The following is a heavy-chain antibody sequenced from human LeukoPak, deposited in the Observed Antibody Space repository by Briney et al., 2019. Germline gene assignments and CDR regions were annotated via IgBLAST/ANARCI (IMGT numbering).Heavy chain of an antibody. J-gene: IGHJ4*02. D-gene: IGHD2-15*01. CDR3: ARLTPGGSKYYFDY. V-gene: IGHV4-34*01. Sequence: PSETLSLTCAVYGGSFSGYYWSWIRQPPGKGLEWIGEINHSGSTNYNPSLKSRVTISVDTSKNQFSLKLSSVTAADTAVYYCARLTPGGSKYYFDYWGQGTLVTVSS. CDR2: INHSGST. CDR1: GGSFSGYY.